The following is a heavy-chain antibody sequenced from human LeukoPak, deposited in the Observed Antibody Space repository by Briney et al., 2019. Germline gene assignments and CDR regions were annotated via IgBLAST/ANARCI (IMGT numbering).Heavy chain of an antibody. CDR3: ATITMVRGVISFDY. CDR2: ISGSGGST. V-gene: IGHV3-23*01. Sequence: GGSLRLSCAASGFTFSSYAMRWVGQAPGKGVEWVSAISGSGGSTYYADSVKGRFTISRDNSKNPLYLQMNSLRAEDTAVYYCATITMVRGVISFDYWVQGTLVTVSS. D-gene: IGHD3-10*01. CDR1: GFTFSSYA. J-gene: IGHJ4*02.